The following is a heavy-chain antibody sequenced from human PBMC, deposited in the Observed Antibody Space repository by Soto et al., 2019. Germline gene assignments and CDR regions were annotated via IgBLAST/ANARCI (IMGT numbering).Heavy chain of an antibody. CDR2: IYYSGST. CDR1: GGSISSSSYY. D-gene: IGHD3-10*01. Sequence: SETLSLTCTVSGGSISSSSYYWGWIRQPPGKGLEWIGSIYYSGSTYYNPSLKSRVTISVDTSKNQFSLKLSSVTAADTAVYYCARLGSGKDLWGRGTLVTVSS. CDR3: ARLGSGKDL. V-gene: IGHV4-39*07. J-gene: IGHJ2*01.